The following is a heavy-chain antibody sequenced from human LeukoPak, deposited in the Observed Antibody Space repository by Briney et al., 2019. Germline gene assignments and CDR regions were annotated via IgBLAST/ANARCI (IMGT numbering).Heavy chain of an antibody. J-gene: IGHJ4*02. CDR3: ARVGTGTRSFDS. CDR2: ISAYNGYT. CDR1: GYTFTTHD. D-gene: IGHD1/OR15-1a*01. Sequence: ASVKVSCKTSGYTFTTHDINWVRQARGQELEWMGRISAYNGYTNYGRRFQGRVTMTTDTSTNTAYMELRSLRSDDTAVYYCARVGTGTRSFDSWGQGTLVTVSS. V-gene: IGHV1-18*01.